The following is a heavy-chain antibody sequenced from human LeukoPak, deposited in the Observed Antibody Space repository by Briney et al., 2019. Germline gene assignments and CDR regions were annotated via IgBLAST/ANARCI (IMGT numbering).Heavy chain of an antibody. CDR1: GFTVSSNY. D-gene: IGHD5-18*01. CDR2: IYGGGST. V-gene: IGHV3-66*01. J-gene: IGHJ4*02. Sequence: GGSLRLSCAASGFTVSSNYMTWVRQAPGKGLEWVSIIYGGGSTYYADSVKGRFTISRDNSKNTLYLQMNGLRAEDTAVYYCARGYNYYAYWGQGTLVTVSS. CDR3: ARGYNYYAY.